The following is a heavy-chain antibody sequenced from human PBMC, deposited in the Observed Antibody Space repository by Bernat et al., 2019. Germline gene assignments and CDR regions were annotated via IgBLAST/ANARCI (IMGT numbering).Heavy chain of an antibody. Sequence: ELQLLESGGGLVQPGGSLRLSCVASGFTFSSYAMSWVRQAPGKGLEWVSAISGSGGSTCYADSVKGRFSISRDKSKHTLNLQMNSLRYEDTAVYYCAKDQVVPAAMRLFAFDIWGQGTMVTVSS. CDR2: ISGSGGST. D-gene: IGHD2-2*01. CDR3: AKDQVVPAAMRLFAFDI. CDR1: GFTFSSYA. J-gene: IGHJ3*02. V-gene: IGHV3-23*01.